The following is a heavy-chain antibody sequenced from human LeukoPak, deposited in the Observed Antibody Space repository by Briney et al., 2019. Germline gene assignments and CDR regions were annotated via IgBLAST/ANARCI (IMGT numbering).Heavy chain of an antibody. CDR2: TNPNSGGT. CDR1: GYTFTGYY. D-gene: IGHD4-17*01. CDR3: ARGHYGDYADY. V-gene: IGHV1-2*02. J-gene: IGHJ4*02. Sequence: ASVKVSCKASGYTFTGYYIHWVRQAPGQGLEWMGWTNPNSGGTKYAQNFQGRVTMTRDMSIRTAYMELSRLRSDDTAVYYCARGHYGDYADYWGQGTLVTVSS.